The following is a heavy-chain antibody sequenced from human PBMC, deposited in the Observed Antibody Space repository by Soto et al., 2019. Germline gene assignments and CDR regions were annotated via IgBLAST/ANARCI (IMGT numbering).Heavy chain of an antibody. CDR1: GGSISSYY. CDR3: ARSLLYGDYGDYYYGMDV. Sequence: PSETLSLTCTVSGGSISSYYWSWIRQPPGKGLEWIGYIYYSGSTNYNPSLKSRVTISVDTSKNQFSLKLSSVTAADTAVYYCARSLLYGDYGDYYYGMDVWGQGTTVTVSS. D-gene: IGHD4-17*01. V-gene: IGHV4-59*08. CDR2: IYYSGST. J-gene: IGHJ6*02.